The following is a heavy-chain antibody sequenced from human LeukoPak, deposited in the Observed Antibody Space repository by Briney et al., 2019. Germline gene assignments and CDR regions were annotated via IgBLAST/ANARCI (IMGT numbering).Heavy chain of an antibody. CDR1: GGSFSGYY. J-gene: IGHJ6*03. V-gene: IGHV4-34*01. CDR2: INHSGST. Sequence: PSETLSLTCAVYGGSFSGYYWSWIRQPPGKGLEWIGEINHSGSTNYNPSLKSRVTISVDTSKNQFSLKLSSVTAADTAVYYCAREVSWNRGYYYYYMDVWGKGTTVTVSS. D-gene: IGHD1-1*01. CDR3: AREVSWNRGYYYYYMDV.